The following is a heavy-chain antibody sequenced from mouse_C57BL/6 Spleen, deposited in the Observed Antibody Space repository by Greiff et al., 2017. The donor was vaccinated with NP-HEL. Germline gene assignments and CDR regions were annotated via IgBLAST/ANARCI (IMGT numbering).Heavy chain of an antibody. J-gene: IGHJ2*01. V-gene: IGHV1-69*01. Sequence: QVQLQQPGAELVMPGASVKLSCKASGYTFTSYWMHWVKQRPGQGLEWIGEIDPSDSYTNYNQKFKGKSTLTVDKSSSTAYMQRSSLTSEDSAVYYCARRETGRYFDYWGQGTTLTVSS. CDR2: IDPSDSYT. CDR3: ARRETGRYFDY. CDR1: GYTFTSYW.